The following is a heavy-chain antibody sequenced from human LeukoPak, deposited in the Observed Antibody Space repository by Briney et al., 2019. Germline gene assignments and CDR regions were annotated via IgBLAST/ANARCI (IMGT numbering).Heavy chain of an antibody. CDR1: GYTFTSYG. CDR2: ISAYNGNT. D-gene: IGHD6-13*01. CDR3: ATAKQHLVFYYSYGMHV. Sequence: ASVKVSCKASGYTFTSYGISWVRQAPGQGLEWMGWISAYNGNTNYAQKLQGRVTMTTDTSTSTAYMELRSLRSDDTAVYYCATAKQHLVFYYSYGMHVWGQGPTVTVSS. V-gene: IGHV1-18*01. J-gene: IGHJ6*02.